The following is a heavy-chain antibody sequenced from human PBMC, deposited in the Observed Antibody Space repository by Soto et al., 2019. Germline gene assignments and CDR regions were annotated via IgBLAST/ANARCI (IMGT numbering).Heavy chain of an antibody. CDR1: GFTFSSYS. J-gene: IGHJ4*02. D-gene: IGHD3-10*01. Sequence: GGSLRLSCAASGFTFSSYSMNWVRQAPGKGLEWVSSISSSSSYIYYADSVKGRFTISRDNAKNSLYLQMNSLRAEDTVVYYCARDIPQISITMVRGVIIGPYYFYFWGQGTLVTVSS. CDR2: ISSSSSYI. V-gene: IGHV3-21*01. CDR3: ARDIPQISITMVRGVIIGPYYFYF.